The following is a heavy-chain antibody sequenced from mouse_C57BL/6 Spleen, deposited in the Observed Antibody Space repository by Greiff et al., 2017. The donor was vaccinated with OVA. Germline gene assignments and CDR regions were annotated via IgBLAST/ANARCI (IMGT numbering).Heavy chain of an antibody. V-gene: IGHV1-64*01. D-gene: IGHD2-3*01. CDR3: ERGMGTYYFDY. CDR2: IHPNSGST. CDR1: GYTFTSYW. Sequence: QVHVKQSGAELVKPGASVKLSCTASGYTFTSYWMHWVKQRPGQGLEWIGMIHPNSGSTNYNEKVKSKATLTVDKSSSTAYMQLSSLTSEDYAGDKWERGMGTYYFDYWGKGTTLTVSS. J-gene: IGHJ2*01.